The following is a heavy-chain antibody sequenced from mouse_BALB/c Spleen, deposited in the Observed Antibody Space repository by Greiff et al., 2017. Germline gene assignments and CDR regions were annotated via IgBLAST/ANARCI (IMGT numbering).Heavy chain of an antibody. J-gene: IGHJ3*01. CDR3: AREGYGSSYWFAY. CDR1: GFTFTDYY. V-gene: IGHV7-3*02. CDR2: IRNKANGYTT. Sequence: EVKLVESGGGLVQPGGSLRLSCATSGFTFTDYYMSWVRQPPGKALEWLGFIRNKANGYTTEYSASVKGRFTISRDNSQSILYLQMNTLRAEDSATYYCAREGYGSSYWFAYWGQGTLGTVSA. D-gene: IGHD1-1*01.